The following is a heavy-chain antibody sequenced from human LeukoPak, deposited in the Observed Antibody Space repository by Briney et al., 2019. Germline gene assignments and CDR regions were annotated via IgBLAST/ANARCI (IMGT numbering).Heavy chain of an antibody. D-gene: IGHD6-19*01. CDR1: GFTFSTYA. CDR2: ITGSGGSI. CDR3: AKDRDSSGWYFYYFMDV. J-gene: IGHJ6*03. V-gene: IGHV3-23*01. Sequence: GGSLRLSCAASGFTFSTYAMSWVRQAPGKGLEWVSTITGSGGSIYYADSMKGQFTISRDNSKNTLYLQMSSLRAEDTAVYYCAKDRDSSGWYFYYFMDVWGKGTTVTVSS.